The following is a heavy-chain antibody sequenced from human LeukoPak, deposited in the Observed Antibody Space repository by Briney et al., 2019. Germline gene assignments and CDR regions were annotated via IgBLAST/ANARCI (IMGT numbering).Heavy chain of an antibody. CDR1: GFTFNSYW. CDR2: INTDGIST. J-gene: IGHJ4*02. D-gene: IGHD6-19*01. CDR3: ARDSSGWYYFDY. V-gene: IGHV3-74*01. Sequence: GGSLRLSCAASGFTFNSYWMHWVRQAPGKGLVWVSRINTDGISTSYADSVKGRFTISRDNARNTLYLQMNSLRAEDTAVYYCARDSSGWYYFDYWGQGTLVTVSS.